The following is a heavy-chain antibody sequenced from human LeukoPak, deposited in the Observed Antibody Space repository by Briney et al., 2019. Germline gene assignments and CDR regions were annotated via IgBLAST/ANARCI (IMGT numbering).Heavy chain of an antibody. V-gene: IGHV3-23*01. Sequence: PPGGSLRLSCAASGFTFSSYAMNWVRQAPGKGLEWVSAISDSGGYTYYADSVKGRFTISRDYSKNTLYLQMNSLRAEDMAVYYCARSFDGQPDYWGQGTLVTVSS. CDR1: GFTFSSYA. J-gene: IGHJ4*02. CDR3: ARSFDGQPDY. CDR2: ISDSGGYT. D-gene: IGHD2/OR15-2a*01.